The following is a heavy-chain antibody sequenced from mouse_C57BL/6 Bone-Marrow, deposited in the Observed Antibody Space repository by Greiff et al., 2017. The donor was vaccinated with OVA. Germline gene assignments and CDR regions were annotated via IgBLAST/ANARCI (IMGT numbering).Heavy chain of an antibody. D-gene: IGHD2-14*01. CDR2: IYPRSGNT. Sequence: VQLVESGAELARPGASVKLSCKASGYTFTSYGISWVKQRTGQGLEWIGEIYPRSGNTYYNEKFKGKATLTADKSSSTAYMELRSLTSEDSAVYFCAREVRSSWFAYWGQGTLVTVSA. J-gene: IGHJ3*01. CDR1: GYTFTSYG. V-gene: IGHV1-81*01. CDR3: AREVRSSWFAY.